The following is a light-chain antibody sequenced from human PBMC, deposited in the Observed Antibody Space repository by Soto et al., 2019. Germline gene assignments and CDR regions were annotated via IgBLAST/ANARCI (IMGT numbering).Light chain of an antibody. V-gene: IGKV1-5*01. Sequence: DIQITQSPSTLPASVGDRVTITCRASQSISNWLAWYQQKPGKAPKLLIYDASSFEGAVPSRFSGSGSGTEFTLTISSLQPDDIATYYCQQYNSYSQTFGQGTKVDIK. CDR2: DAS. CDR1: QSISNW. J-gene: IGKJ1*01. CDR3: QQYNSYSQT.